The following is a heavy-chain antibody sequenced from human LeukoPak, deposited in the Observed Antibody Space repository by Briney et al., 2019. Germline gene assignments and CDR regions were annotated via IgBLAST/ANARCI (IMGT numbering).Heavy chain of an antibody. J-gene: IGHJ4*02. CDR3: ARDSDSSGYYRNYYFDY. CDR1: GGTFSSYA. D-gene: IGHD3-22*01. Sequence: GASVKVSCKASGGTFSSYAISWVRQAPGQGLEWMGRIIPILGIANYAQKFQGRVTITADKSTSTAYVELSSLRSEDTAVYYCARDSDSSGYYRNYYFDYWGQGTLVTVSS. CDR2: IIPILGIA. V-gene: IGHV1-69*04.